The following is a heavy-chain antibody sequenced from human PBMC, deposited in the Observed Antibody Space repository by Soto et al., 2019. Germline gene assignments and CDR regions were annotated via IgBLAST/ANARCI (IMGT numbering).Heavy chain of an antibody. V-gene: IGHV3-7*05. D-gene: IGHD3-22*01. J-gene: IGHJ6*02. Sequence: GGSLRLSCAASGFTFSSYWMSWVRQAPGKGLEWVANIKQDGSEKYYVDSVKGRFTISRDNAKNSLYLQMNSLRAEDTAVYYCARDIPRGYDSSGDYLHWYHYGMDVWGQRNTVPVS. CDR3: ARDIPRGYDSSGDYLHWYHYGMDV. CDR1: GFTFSSYW. CDR2: IKQDGSEK.